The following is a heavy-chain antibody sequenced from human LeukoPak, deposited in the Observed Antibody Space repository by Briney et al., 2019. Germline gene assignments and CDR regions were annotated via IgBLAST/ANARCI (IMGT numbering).Heavy chain of an antibody. CDR1: GGTFSSYA. CDR2: IIPIFGTA. CDR3: ARTDCSGGSCYEMY. Sequence: GASVKVSCKASGGTFSSYAISWVRQAPGQGLEWMGGIIPIFGTANYAQKFQGRVTITADKSTSTAYMELSSLRSEDTAVYYCARTDCSGGSCYEMYWGQGTLVTVSS. V-gene: IGHV1-69*06. J-gene: IGHJ4*02. D-gene: IGHD2-15*01.